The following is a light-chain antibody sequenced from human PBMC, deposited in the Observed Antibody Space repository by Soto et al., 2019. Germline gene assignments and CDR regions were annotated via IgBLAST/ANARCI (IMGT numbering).Light chain of an antibody. J-gene: IGKJ2*01. V-gene: IGKV1-27*01. CDR1: QDIIYY. Sequence: DIRMTQSPSSLSAFVGDTVTITCRESQDIIYYLAWYQQKPGKVPKLLIHSASTLQTGVQSRFSGSGSGTVFTLTINNLQPEDVATYYCQKYNSAPNTFGQGSRLEIK. CDR3: QKYNSAPNT. CDR2: SAS.